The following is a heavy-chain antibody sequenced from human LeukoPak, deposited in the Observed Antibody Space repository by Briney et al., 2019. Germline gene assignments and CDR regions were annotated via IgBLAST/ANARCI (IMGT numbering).Heavy chain of an antibody. V-gene: IGHV3-21*01. CDR3: ARWTDYYGMDV. D-gene: IGHD3/OR15-3a*01. CDR2: ISSSSSYI. Sequence: GGSLRLSCAASGFTFSSYSINWVRQAPGKGLEWVSSISSSSSYIYYADSVKGRFTISRDNAKNTLYLQMNTLRAEDTAVYYCARWTDYYGMDVWGHGTTVTVSS. J-gene: IGHJ6*02. CDR1: GFTFSSYS.